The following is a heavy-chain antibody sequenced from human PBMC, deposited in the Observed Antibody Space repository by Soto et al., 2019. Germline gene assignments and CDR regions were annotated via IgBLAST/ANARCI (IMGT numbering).Heavy chain of an antibody. J-gene: IGHJ4*02. V-gene: IGHV1-46*03. CDR2: INPSGGST. Sequence: VKVSCKASGYTFTSYYMHWLRQAPGQGLECMGIINPSGGSTSYAQKFQGRVTMTRDTSTSTVYMELGSLRSEDTAVYYCARGPVGGYYDSSGYLTNFDYWGQGTLVTVSS. CDR3: ARGPVGGYYDSSGYLTNFDY. D-gene: IGHD3-22*01. CDR1: GYTFTSYY.